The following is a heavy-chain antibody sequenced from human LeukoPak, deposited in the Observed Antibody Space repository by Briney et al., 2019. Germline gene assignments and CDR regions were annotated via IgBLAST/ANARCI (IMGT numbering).Heavy chain of an antibody. Sequence: PGGSLRLSCAASGFTLSSYGMHWVRQAPGKGLEWVAFIRYDGSNKYYADSVKGRFTISRDNSKNTLYLQMNSLRAEDTAVYYCWFGGTMVRGVNLDYWGQGTLVTVSS. CDR1: GFTLSSYG. D-gene: IGHD3-10*01. CDR3: WFGGTMVRGVNLDY. CDR2: IRYDGSNK. V-gene: IGHV3-30*02. J-gene: IGHJ4*02.